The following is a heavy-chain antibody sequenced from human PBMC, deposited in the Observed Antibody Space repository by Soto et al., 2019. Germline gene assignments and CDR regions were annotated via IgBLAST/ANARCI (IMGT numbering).Heavy chain of an antibody. CDR3: ASYHYLDLWTGSRHYMDV. J-gene: IGHJ6*03. Sequence: QVHLEQWGAGLLNPSETLSLTCAVYGGSLSGYYWSWVRQSPGKGLEWMGEINHSGTTNYNPSLKTRVTLSADTSKHQFSRRLSSVTAADSAVYYCASYHYLDLWTGSRHYMDVWGRGTTVTVSS. D-gene: IGHD3-9*01. CDR2: INHSGTT. V-gene: IGHV4-34*01. CDR1: GGSLSGYY.